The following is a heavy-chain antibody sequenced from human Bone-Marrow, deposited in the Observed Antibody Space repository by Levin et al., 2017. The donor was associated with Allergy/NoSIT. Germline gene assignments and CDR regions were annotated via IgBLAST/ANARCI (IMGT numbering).Heavy chain of an antibody. V-gene: IGHV4-59*01. J-gene: IGHJ5*02. Sequence: SETLSLTCTVSGGSISSYYWSWIRQPPGKGLEWIGYIYYSGSTNYNPSLKSRVTISADTSKNQFSLKLSSVTAADTAVYYCARDLGYCSSTSCDAWFDPWGQGTLVTVSS. CDR3: ARDLGYCSSTSCDAWFDP. CDR2: IYYSGST. CDR1: GGSISSYY. D-gene: IGHD2-2*01.